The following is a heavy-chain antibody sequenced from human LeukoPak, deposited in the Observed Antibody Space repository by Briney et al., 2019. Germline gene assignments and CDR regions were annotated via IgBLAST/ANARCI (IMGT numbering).Heavy chain of an antibody. CDR2: IYYSGST. Sequence: SETLSLTCTVSGGSISSSSYYWGWIRQPPGKGLEWIGSIYYSGSTYYNPSLKSRVTISVDTSKNQFSLKLSSVTAADTAVYYCARQGQQLAFYYYYYMDVWGKGTTVTVSS. CDR1: GGSISSSSYY. V-gene: IGHV4-39*01. J-gene: IGHJ6*03. CDR3: ARQGQQLAFYYYYYMDV. D-gene: IGHD6-13*01.